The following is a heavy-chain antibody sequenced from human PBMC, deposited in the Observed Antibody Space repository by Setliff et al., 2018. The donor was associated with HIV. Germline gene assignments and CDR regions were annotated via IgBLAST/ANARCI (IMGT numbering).Heavy chain of an antibody. J-gene: IGHJ6*02. D-gene: IGHD6-13*01. Sequence: LSLTCTVSGGSISSHYWSWIRQPPGKGLEWIGSIYYSGSTNYNPSLKSRVTISVDTSKNQFSLELSSVTAADTAVYYCARGSSSWYYYYYYGMDVWGQGTTVTVSS. CDR3: ARGSSSWYYYYYYGMDV. CDR2: IYYSGST. V-gene: IGHV4-59*11. CDR1: GGSISSHY.